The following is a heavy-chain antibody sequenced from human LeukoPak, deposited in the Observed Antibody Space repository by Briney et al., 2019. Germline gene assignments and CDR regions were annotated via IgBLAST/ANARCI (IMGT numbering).Heavy chain of an antibody. CDR3: AREADFWTGYYQGFDY. D-gene: IGHD3/OR15-3a*01. V-gene: IGHV4-59*01. J-gene: IGHJ4*02. CDR1: SGTISSYY. CDR2: ISYSGST. Sequence: SETLSLTCTVSSGTISSYYWSWIRQPPGKGLEWVGYISYSGSTNYNPSLKSRVPISVDTSKNQFSLKLSSVTAADTAVYYCAREADFWTGYYQGFDYWGQGTLVTVSS.